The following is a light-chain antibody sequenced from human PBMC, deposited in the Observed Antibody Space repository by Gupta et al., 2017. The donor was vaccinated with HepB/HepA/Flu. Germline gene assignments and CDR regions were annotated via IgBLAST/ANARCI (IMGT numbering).Light chain of an antibody. Sequence: QSALTQPRSVSGSPAPPVTISCTGTGSNVGGYNYVSWYQQHPGKAPKLMVYDVSQRPSGVPDRFSGSKSGNTASLTISGLQAEDEADYYCCSYAGSYTWVFGGGTKLTVL. CDR2: DVS. V-gene: IGLV2-11*01. J-gene: IGLJ3*02. CDR3: CSYAGSYTWV. CDR1: GSNVGGYNY.